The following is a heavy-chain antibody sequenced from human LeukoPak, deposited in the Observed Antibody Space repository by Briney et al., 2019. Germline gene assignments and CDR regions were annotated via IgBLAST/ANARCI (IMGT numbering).Heavy chain of an antibody. V-gene: IGHV3-33*01. CDR1: GFIFSNYA. J-gene: IGHJ4*02. CDR3: ARDLEGVFDF. D-gene: IGHD3-10*01. Sequence: GGSLRLSCAASGFIFSNYAMYWVRQAPGKGLEWVAVIWSDGNTKYYPDSVRGRFTLSRDNSKNTLYLQMNSLSAEDSAVYYCARDLEGVFDFWGQGTLVTVSS. CDR2: IWSDGNTK.